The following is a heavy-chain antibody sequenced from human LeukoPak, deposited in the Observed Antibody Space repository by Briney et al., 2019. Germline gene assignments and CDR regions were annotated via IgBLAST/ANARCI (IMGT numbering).Heavy chain of an antibody. CDR1: GYSISSGYY. Sequence: SETLSLTCAVSGYSISSGYYWGWIRQPPGKGLEWIGSIYHSGSTYYNPSLKSRVTISVDTSKNQFSLKLSSVTAADTAVYYCAGHHGGYSYGYLDYWGQGTLVTVSS. J-gene: IGHJ4*02. CDR2: IYHSGST. CDR3: AGHHGGYSYGYLDY. V-gene: IGHV4-38-2*01. D-gene: IGHD5-18*01.